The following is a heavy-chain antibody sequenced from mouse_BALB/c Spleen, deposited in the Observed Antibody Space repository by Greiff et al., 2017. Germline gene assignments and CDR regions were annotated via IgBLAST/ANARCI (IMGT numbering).Heavy chain of an antibody. Sequence: EVKLMESGGGLVQPGGSLKLSCAASGFDFSRYWMSWVRQAPGKGLEWIGEINPDSSTINYTPSLKDKFIISRDNAKNTLYLQMSKVRSEDTALYYCARPLYGSSLPNWYFDVWGAGTTVTVSS. CDR1: GFDFSRYW. CDR3: ARPLYGSSLPNWYFDV. CDR2: INPDSSTI. J-gene: IGHJ1*01. D-gene: IGHD1-1*01. V-gene: IGHV4-1*02.